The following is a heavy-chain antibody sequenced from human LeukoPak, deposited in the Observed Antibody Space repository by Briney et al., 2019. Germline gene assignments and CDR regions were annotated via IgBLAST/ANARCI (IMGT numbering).Heavy chain of an antibody. V-gene: IGHV1-18*01. Sequence: ASVKVSCKASGYSCTTYGITWVRQAPGQGLEWMGWISAYNGNTNYARKLQGRVSMTTDSSTNTAYMELRSLRSDDTAIYYCARDMIAVRPNWFDPWGQGTLVTVSS. CDR1: GYSCTTYG. J-gene: IGHJ5*02. CDR2: ISAYNGNT. CDR3: ARDMIAVRPNWFDP. D-gene: IGHD6-6*01.